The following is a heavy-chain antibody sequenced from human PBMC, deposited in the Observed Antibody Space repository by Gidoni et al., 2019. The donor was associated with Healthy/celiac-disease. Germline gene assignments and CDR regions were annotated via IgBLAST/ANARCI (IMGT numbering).Heavy chain of an antibody. CDR2: ISYDGSNK. J-gene: IGHJ4*02. Sequence: QVQLVESGGGVVQPGRSLRLSCAASGFTFSSYAMHWVRQAPGKGLEWVAVISYDGSNKYYADSVKGRFTISRDNSKNTLYLQMNSLRAEDTAVYYCARDLQYSSSRWGQGTLVTVSS. CDR1: GFTFSSYA. V-gene: IGHV3-30*01. D-gene: IGHD6-6*01. CDR3: ARDLQYSSSR.